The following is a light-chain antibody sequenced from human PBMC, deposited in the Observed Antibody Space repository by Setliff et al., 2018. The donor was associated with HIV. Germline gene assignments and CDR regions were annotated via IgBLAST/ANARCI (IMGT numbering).Light chain of an antibody. CDR3: SSYTTADTYAL. Sequence: QSVLTQPASVSWFPGQSITISCTGTNNDIGDYNYVSWYQQHPGKAPKLIIYDVSYRPSGVSDRFSGSKSGNTASLTISGRQAEDEAYYFCSSYTTADTYALFGGGTKVTVL. J-gene: IGLJ2*01. CDR2: DVS. V-gene: IGLV2-14*03. CDR1: NNDIGDYNY.